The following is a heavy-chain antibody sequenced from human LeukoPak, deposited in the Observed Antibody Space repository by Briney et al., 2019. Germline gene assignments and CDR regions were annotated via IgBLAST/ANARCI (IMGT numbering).Heavy chain of an antibody. Sequence: ASVKVSCKASGYTFTGYYIHWVRQAPEQGLEWMGRINPNSGGTNYTQKFQGRVTMIRDTSISTAYMELRRLTSDDTAVYYCARHHESYKYYGDYLNCFDPWGQGTLVTVSS. V-gene: IGHV1-2*06. D-gene: IGHD4-17*01. J-gene: IGHJ5*02. CDR2: INPNSGGT. CDR1: GYTFTGYY. CDR3: ARHHESYKYYGDYLNCFDP.